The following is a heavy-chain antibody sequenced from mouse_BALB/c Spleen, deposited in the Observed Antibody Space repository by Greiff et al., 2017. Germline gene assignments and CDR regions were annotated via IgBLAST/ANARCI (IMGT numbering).Heavy chain of an antibody. D-gene: IGHD1-1*01. CDR2: IRNKANGYTT. CDR1: GFTFTDYY. V-gene: IGHV7-3*02. J-gene: IGHJ2*01. CDR3: ARDGFTTLDY. Sequence: DVKLVESGGGLVQPGGSLRLSCATSGFTFTDYYMSWVRQPPGKALEWLGFIRNKANGYTTEYSASVKGRFTISRDNSQSILYLQMNTLRAEDSATYYCARDGFTTLDYWGQGTTLTVSS.